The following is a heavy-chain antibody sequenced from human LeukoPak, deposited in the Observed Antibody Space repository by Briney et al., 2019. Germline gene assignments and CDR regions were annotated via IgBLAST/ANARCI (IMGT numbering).Heavy chain of an antibody. CDR2: ISYDGSNK. D-gene: IGHD2-21*02. Sequence: LRLSCAASGFTFSSYGMHWVRQAPGKGLEWVAVISYDGSNKYYADSVKGRFTISRDNSKNTLYLQMNSLRAEDTAVYYCAKDRKRGDQPLDYWGQGTLVTVSS. V-gene: IGHV3-30*18. CDR3: AKDRKRGDQPLDY. CDR1: GFTFSSYG. J-gene: IGHJ4*02.